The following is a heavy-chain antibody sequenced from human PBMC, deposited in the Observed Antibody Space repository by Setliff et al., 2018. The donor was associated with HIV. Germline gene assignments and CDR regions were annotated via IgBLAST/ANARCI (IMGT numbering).Heavy chain of an antibody. V-gene: IGHV4-61*09. D-gene: IGHD3-10*01. Sequence: NPSETLSLTCNVSGVSISSSLYYWSWIRQPAGMGLQWVGHIYTTGTTDYSPSVKSRASISVDTSKNQFSLNLNSVTAADTAVYYCVRAAESHWGQGTVVTVSS. CDR2: IYTTGTT. CDR3: VRAAESH. CDR1: GVSISSSLYY. J-gene: IGHJ4*02.